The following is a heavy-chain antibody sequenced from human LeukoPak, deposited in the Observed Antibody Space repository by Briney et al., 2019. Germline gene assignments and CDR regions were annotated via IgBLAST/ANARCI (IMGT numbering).Heavy chain of an antibody. CDR2: ITWNSGGM. V-gene: IGHV3-9*01. CDR3: ALLYCDRPFDH. CDR1: GFTFGDYA. Sequence: PGGSLRLSCAASGFTFGDYAMHWVRQTPGKGLEWVSGITWNSGGMGYADSVEGRFTISRDNAKNSLFLQMDSLRHEDTALYFCALLYCDRPFDHWGQGTLVTVSS. J-gene: IGHJ4*02. D-gene: IGHD3-22*01.